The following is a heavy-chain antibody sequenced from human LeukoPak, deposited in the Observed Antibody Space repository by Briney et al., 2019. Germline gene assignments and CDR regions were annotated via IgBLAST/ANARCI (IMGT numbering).Heavy chain of an antibody. CDR2: INHSGST. J-gene: IGHJ4*02. V-gene: IGHV4-34*01. CDR3: ASRLYGSGSYYRDY. CDR1: GGSFSGYY. D-gene: IGHD3-10*01. Sequence: SETLSLTCAVYGGSFSGYYWSWIRQPPGKGLEWIGEINHSGSTNYNPSLKSRVTISVDTSKNQFSLKLSSVTAADTAVYYCASRLYGSGSYYRDYWGQGTLVTVSS.